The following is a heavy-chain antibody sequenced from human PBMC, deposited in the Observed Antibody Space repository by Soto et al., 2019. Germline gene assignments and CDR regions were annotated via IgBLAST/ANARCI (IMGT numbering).Heavy chain of an antibody. CDR1: GGSISSGDYY. V-gene: IGHV4-30-4*01. Sequence: QVQLQESSPGLVKPSQTLSLTCTVSGGSISSGDYYWSWIRQPPGKGLEWIGYIYYSGSTYYNPSLKSRVTISVDTSKNQFSLKLSSVTAADTAVYYCARVLAVAGSYYYGMDVWGQGTTVTVSS. D-gene: IGHD6-19*01. CDR3: ARVLAVAGSYYYGMDV. J-gene: IGHJ6*02. CDR2: IYYSGST.